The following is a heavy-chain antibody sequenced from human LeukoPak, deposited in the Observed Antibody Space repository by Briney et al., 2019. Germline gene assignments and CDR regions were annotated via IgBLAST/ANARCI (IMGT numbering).Heavy chain of an antibody. D-gene: IGHD2-15*01. CDR2: ISGSGGRT. J-gene: IGHJ4*02. Sequence: PGGSLRLSCAASGFTLSSYAMSWVRQAPGKGLEWVSGISGSGGRTDYADSVKGRFTISRDNSKNTVHLQMNSLRAEDTAVYYCAKESSDGNFGGNWGQGTLVTVSS. CDR3: AKESSDGNFGGN. CDR1: GFTLSSYA. V-gene: IGHV3-23*01.